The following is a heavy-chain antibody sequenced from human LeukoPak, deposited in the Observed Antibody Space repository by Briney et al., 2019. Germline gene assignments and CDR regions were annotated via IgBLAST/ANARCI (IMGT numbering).Heavy chain of an antibody. CDR2: INPNSGGT. CDR3: ARGKYCSGGSCYSPWFDP. J-gene: IGHJ5*02. D-gene: IGHD2-15*01. V-gene: IGHV1-2*02. Sequence: GASVKVSCKASGYTFTGYYMHWVRQAPGQGLEWMGWINPNSGGTNYAQKFQGRVTMTRDTSISTAYTELSRLRSDDTAVYYCARGKYCSGGSCYSPWFDPWGQGTLVTVSS. CDR1: GYTFTGYY.